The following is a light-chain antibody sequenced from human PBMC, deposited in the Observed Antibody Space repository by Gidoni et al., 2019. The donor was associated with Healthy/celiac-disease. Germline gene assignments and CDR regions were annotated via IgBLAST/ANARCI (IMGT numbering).Light chain of an antibody. CDR2: AAS. CDR3: QQIYSTPPT. Sequence: DIQMNQAPSSLSAAVGDRVTITCRASQSICSYLNWYQQKPGKAPTLLIYAASSLQRGVPSRFSGCVSGTDFTLTISILQPEDFATYYCQQIYSTPPTCXRXTKLEIK. CDR1: QSICSY. J-gene: IGKJ2*01. V-gene: IGKV1-39*01.